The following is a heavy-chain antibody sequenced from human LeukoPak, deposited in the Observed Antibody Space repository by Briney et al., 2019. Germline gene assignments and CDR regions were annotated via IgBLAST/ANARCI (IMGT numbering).Heavy chain of an antibody. V-gene: IGHV5-51*01. J-gene: IGHJ3*01. CDR1: GPSFTSYW. CDR2: IYPGDSET. Sequence: GASLQISCEGSGPSFTSYWIGWVRQMPGKGLEWMGTIYPGDSETRYSPSFQGQVTISVDKFISTAYLQWSSLKASDTAMYYCANLIGGDFAFDVWGQGTMVTVSS. CDR3: ANLIGGDFAFDV. D-gene: IGHD2-21*02.